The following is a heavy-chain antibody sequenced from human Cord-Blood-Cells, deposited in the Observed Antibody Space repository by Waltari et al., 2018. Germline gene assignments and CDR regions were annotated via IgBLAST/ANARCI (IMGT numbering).Heavy chain of an antibody. CDR2: IYYSGST. CDR1: GGSISSSSYY. CDR3: ARPRDFWSGYYHDAFDI. Sequence: QLQLQESGPGLVKPSETLSLTCTVSGGSISSSSYYWGWIRQPPGKGLEWIGSIYYSGSTSYNPSLKSRVTISVETSKNQFSLKLSSVTAADTAVYYCARPRDFWSGYYHDAFDIWGQGTMVTVSS. D-gene: IGHD3-3*01. J-gene: IGHJ3*02. V-gene: IGHV4-39*01.